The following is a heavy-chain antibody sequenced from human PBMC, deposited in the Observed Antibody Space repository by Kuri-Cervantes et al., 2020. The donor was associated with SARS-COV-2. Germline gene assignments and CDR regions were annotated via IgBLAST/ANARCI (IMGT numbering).Heavy chain of an antibody. CDR3: ATEVRELPNSGYDY. CDR1: GFTFDDYA. CDR2: ISWNSGSI. J-gene: IGHJ4*02. D-gene: IGHD3-10*01. Sequence: GGSLRLSCTASGFTFDDYAMHWVRQAPGKGLEWVSGISWNSGSIGYADSVKGRFTISRDNAKNSLYPQMNSLRAEDTAVYYCATEVRELPNSGYDYWGQGTLVTVSS. V-gene: IGHV3-9*01.